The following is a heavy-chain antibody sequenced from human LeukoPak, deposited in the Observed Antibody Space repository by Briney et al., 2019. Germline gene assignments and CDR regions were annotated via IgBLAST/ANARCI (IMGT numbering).Heavy chain of an antibody. V-gene: IGHV1-18*01. D-gene: IGHD2-8*01. CDR1: GYTFTSYG. Sequence: ASVKVSCKASGYTFTSYGISWVRQAPGQGLEWMGWISAYNGNTNYAQKFQGRVTMTTDTSTSTAYMELRSLRSDDTAVYYCARQIPKEGYCSNGVCYGPRSAFDYWGQGTLVTVSS. CDR3: ARQIPKEGYCSNGVCYGPRSAFDY. J-gene: IGHJ4*02. CDR2: ISAYNGNT.